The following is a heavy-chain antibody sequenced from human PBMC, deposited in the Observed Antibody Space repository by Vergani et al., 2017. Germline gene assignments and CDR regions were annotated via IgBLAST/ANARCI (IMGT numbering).Heavy chain of an antibody. Sequence: EVQMVESGGGLVKPGGSLRLSCVASGFTFSHYSMNWVRQAPGKGLEWVSSISGNNDDVYYADSVKGRFTISRDNAKNSLYLDMSSLRAEDTAVYYCATLGVVPAAGGWFDPWGQGTLVTVSS. CDR3: ATLGVVPAAGGWFDP. J-gene: IGHJ5*02. CDR2: ISGNNDDV. V-gene: IGHV3-21*01. D-gene: IGHD2-2*01. CDR1: GFTFSHYS.